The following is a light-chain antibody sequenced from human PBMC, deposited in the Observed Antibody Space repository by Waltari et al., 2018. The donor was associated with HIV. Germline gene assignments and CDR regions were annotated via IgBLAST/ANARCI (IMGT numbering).Light chain of an antibody. Sequence: SYVLTQPPSVSVAPGQTASIPCGGKNIGRVHWYQQKPGQAPVMVVYDNSGRPSGIPERFSGSNSGNTATLTISGVEAGDEADYYCQVWDSNADHLVVFGGGTKLTV. CDR3: QVWDSNADHLVV. CDR1: NIGR. CDR2: DNS. J-gene: IGLJ2*01. V-gene: IGLV3-21*02.